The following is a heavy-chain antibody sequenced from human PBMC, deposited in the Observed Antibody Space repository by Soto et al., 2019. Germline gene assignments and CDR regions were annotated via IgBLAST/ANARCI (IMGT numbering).Heavy chain of an antibody. CDR3: ARDDSQERAFDI. D-gene: IGHD1-1*01. CDR2: ISGSGGST. Sequence: GGSLRLSCAASGFTFSSYAMSWVRQAPGKGLEWVSAISGSGGSTYYADSVKGRFTISRDNSKNTLYLQMNSLRAEDTAVYYCARDDSQERAFDIWGKGTMVTVSS. J-gene: IGHJ3*02. V-gene: IGHV3-23*01. CDR1: GFTFSSYA.